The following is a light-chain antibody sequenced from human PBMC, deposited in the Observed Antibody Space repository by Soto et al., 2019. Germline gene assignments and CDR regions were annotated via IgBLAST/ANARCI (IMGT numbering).Light chain of an antibody. CDR1: RSDVGGHNY. J-gene: IGLJ2*01. CDR3: FSYGGGYTPLV. CDR2: AVS. V-gene: IGLV2-11*01. Sequence: QSALTQPRSVSGSPAQSVTISCTGSRSDVGGHNYVSWYQQHPGKCPKLMIYAVSERPSGVPGRFSGSKSGNTASLTISGLQAGDEADYYCFSYGGGYTPLVFGGGTKVTVL.